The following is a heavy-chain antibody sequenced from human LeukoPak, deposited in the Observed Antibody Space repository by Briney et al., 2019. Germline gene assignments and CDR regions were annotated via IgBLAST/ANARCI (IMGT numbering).Heavy chain of an antibody. CDR3: ARDFRTQLDGYSPPYHFDY. V-gene: IGHV3-21*01. Sequence: GGSLRLSCAGAGFSITDHHMDWVRQAPGKGLEWVSSISSGGSHIYYADSMQGRFTISRDNAKNSLFLRMNSLRVEDTALYYCARDFRTQLDGYSPPYHFDYWGQGALVTVSS. CDR1: GFSITDHH. D-gene: IGHD5-24*01. CDR2: ISSGGSHI. J-gene: IGHJ4*02.